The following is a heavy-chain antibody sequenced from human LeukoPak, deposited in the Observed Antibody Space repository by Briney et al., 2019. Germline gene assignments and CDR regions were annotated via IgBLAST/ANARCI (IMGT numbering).Heavy chain of an antibody. D-gene: IGHD2-15*01. CDR3: TRDGGSWSHLHS. J-gene: IGHJ4*02. Sequence: PGGSLRLSCAGSGFTFSDCTIHWVRQAPGKGLEWLARIDSRTNSHATEYAESVRGRFTISRDDSKSTAYLQMNSLRTEDTAVYFCTRDGGSWSHLHSWGQGTLVTVSS. V-gene: IGHV3-73*01. CDR1: GFTFSDCT. CDR2: IDSRTNSHAT.